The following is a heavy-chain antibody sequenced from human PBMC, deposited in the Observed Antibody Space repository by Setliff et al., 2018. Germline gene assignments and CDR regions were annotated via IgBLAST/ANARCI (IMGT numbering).Heavy chain of an antibody. Sequence: GGSLRLSCVATGFSFRNCWASWVRQAPGKGLEWLASINPHGSEKYYADSVKGRFTISRDNAKNSLSLQMNSLRAEDSAVYYCARDGVFYAMDFWGQGTTVTVS. CDR3: ARDGVFYAMDF. J-gene: IGHJ6*02. CDR2: INPHGSEK. D-gene: IGHD3-10*01. CDR1: GFSFRNCW. V-gene: IGHV3-7*01.